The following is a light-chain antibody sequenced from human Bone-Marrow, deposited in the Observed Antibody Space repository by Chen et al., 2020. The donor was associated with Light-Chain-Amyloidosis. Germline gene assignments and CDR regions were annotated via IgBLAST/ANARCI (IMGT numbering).Light chain of an antibody. CDR1: SNYVGGDNH. J-gene: IGLJ1*01. CDR3: SSYTITNTLV. V-gene: IGLV2-14*01. Sequence: QSAPTQPASVSGSPGPLITLSCPGTSNYVGGDNHVSWYQQHPDKAPKLMIYEGTNRPSWVPDRFAGSKSDNTASLTISGLQTEDEADYFCSSYTITNTLVFGSGTRVTVL. CDR2: EGT.